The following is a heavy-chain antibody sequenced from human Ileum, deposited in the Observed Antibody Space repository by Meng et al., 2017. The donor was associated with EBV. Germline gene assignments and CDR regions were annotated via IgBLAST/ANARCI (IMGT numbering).Heavy chain of an antibody. CDR1: RYTFTSYD. V-gene: IGHV1-46*01. D-gene: IGHD3-10*01. CDR2: INPSGGST. J-gene: IGHJ4*02. CDR3: ARGSGSGGDFCDY. Sequence: QVQLVQSGAEVKKPGASVKVSRKASRYTFTSYDINWVRQATGQGLEWMGIINPSGGSTTYAQKFQGRVIMTRDSSTSTVYMELSSLRSEDTAVYYCARGSGSGGDFCDYWGQGTLVTVSA.